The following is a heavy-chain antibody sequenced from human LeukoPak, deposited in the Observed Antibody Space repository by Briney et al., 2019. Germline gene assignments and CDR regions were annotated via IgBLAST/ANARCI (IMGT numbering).Heavy chain of an antibody. D-gene: IGHD6-19*01. Sequence: ASVKVSCKASGYTFTTYDINWVRQATGQGLEWMGWMNPNSGNTGYAQKFQGRVTMTRNTSMSTAYMELGSLRSEDTAVYYCARGRSSGWYRSEYFQHWGQGTLVTVSS. CDR3: ARGRSSGWYRSEYFQH. J-gene: IGHJ1*01. CDR1: GYTFTTYD. CDR2: MNPNSGNT. V-gene: IGHV1-8*01.